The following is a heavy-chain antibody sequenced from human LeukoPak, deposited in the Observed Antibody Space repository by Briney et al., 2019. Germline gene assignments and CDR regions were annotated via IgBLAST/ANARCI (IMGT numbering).Heavy chain of an antibody. J-gene: IGHJ2*01. CDR3: ATDFNCSGGSCYGAQFDL. V-gene: IGHV1-24*01. D-gene: IGHD2-15*01. CDR1: GYTLTELS. Sequence: APVKVSCKVSGYTLTELSMHWVRQAPGKGLEWMGGFDPEDGETIYAQKFQGRVTMTEDTSTNTAYMELSSLRSEDTAVYYCATDFNCSGGSCYGAQFDLWGRGTLVTVSS. CDR2: FDPEDGET.